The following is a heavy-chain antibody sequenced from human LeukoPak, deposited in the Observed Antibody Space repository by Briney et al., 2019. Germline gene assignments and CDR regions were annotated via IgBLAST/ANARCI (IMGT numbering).Heavy chain of an antibody. Sequence: SETLSLTCAVYGGSFSVYYWSWIRQPPGKGLEWIGEINHSGSTNYNPSLKSRVTISVDTSKNQFSLKLSSVTAADTAVYYCAQQPTHYYFDYWGQGTLVTVSS. CDR1: GGSFSVYY. J-gene: IGHJ4*02. D-gene: IGHD6-13*01. CDR3: AQQPTHYYFDY. V-gene: IGHV4-34*01. CDR2: INHSGST.